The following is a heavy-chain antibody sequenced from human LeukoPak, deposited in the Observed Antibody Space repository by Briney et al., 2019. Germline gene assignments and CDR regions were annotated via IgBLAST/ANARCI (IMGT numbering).Heavy chain of an antibody. Sequence: ASVKVSCKASGYTFTNYGISWVRQAPGQGLEWMGWISGYNGNIKYAQKFQGRVTMTRDTSTSTVYMELSSLRSEDTAVYYCARGSVTMVRGVIIGPDYWGQGTLVTVSS. CDR2: ISGYNGNI. CDR3: ARGSVTMVRGVIIGPDY. D-gene: IGHD3-10*01. V-gene: IGHV1-18*01. CDR1: GYTFTNYG. J-gene: IGHJ4*02.